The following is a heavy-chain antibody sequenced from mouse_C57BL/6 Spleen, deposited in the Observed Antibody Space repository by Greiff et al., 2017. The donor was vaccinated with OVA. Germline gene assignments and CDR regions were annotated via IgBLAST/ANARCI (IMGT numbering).Heavy chain of an antibody. D-gene: IGHD4-1*01. J-gene: IGHJ4*01. CDR3: ARGVPLGRDAMDY. V-gene: IGHV5-17*01. Sequence: EVQLVESGGGLVKPGGSLKLSCAASGFTFSDYGMHWVRQAPEKGLEWVAYISSGSSTIYYADTVKGRFTISRDNAKNTLFLQMTSLRSEDTAMYYCARGVPLGRDAMDYWGQGTSVTVSS. CDR1: GFTFSDYG. CDR2: ISSGSSTI.